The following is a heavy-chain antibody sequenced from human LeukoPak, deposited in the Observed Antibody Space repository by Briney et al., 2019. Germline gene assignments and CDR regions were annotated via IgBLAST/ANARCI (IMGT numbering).Heavy chain of an antibody. Sequence: GGSLRLSCAASGFTFSSYAMSWVRQAPGKGLEWVSAISGSGGSTYYADSAKGRFTISRDNSKNSLYLQMNSLRAEDTAVYYCARLLSSSSGAYFGYWGQGTLVTVSS. V-gene: IGHV3-23*01. J-gene: IGHJ4*02. CDR2: ISGSGGST. CDR3: ARLLSSSSGAYFGY. D-gene: IGHD6-6*01. CDR1: GFTFSSYA.